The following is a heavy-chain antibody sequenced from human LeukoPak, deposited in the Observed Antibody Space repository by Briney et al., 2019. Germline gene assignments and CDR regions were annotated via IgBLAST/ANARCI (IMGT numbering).Heavy chain of an antibody. J-gene: IGHJ4*02. V-gene: IGHV4-59*01. Sequence: PSETLSLTCTVSGGSISTYYWNWIRQPPGKGLEWIAYIYYNGNTNYNPSLKSRVTISVDTSKNQFSLNLTSVTAADTAVYYCAREVVGATYFEYWGQGTLVTVSS. CDR2: IYYNGNT. D-gene: IGHD1-26*01. CDR1: GGSISTYY. CDR3: AREVVGATYFEY.